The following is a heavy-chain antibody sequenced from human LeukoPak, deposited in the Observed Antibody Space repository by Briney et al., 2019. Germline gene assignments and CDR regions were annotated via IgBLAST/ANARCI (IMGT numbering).Heavy chain of an antibody. Sequence: SETLSLTCTASGGSISSSSYYWGWIRQPPGKGLEWIGSIYYSGSTNYNPSLKSRVTISVDTSKNQFSLKLSSVTAADTAVYYCARYAYSSGWSVYYMDVWGKGTTVTVSS. CDR3: ARYAYSSGWSVYYMDV. J-gene: IGHJ6*03. CDR1: GGSISSSSYY. D-gene: IGHD6-19*01. CDR2: IYYSGST. V-gene: IGHV4-39*07.